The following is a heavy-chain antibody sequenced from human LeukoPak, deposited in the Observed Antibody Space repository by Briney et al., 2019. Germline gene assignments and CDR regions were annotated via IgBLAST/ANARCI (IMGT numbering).Heavy chain of an antibody. CDR1: GFTFSDYY. CDR3: ARDPHYYDSSGYSVDEFDY. V-gene: IGHV3-11*04. D-gene: IGHD3-22*01. Sequence: GGSLRLSCAASGFTFSDYYMTWIRQAPGKGLEWVSYISSSGRTIYYADSVKGRFTISRDNAKNSLYLQMNSLRAEDTAVYYCARDPHYYDSSGYSVDEFDYWGQGTLVTVSP. CDR2: ISSSGRTI. J-gene: IGHJ4*02.